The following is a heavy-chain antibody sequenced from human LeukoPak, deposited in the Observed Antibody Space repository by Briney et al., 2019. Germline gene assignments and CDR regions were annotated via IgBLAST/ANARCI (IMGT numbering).Heavy chain of an antibody. D-gene: IGHD2-15*01. CDR2: ISDSSNAI. CDR1: GFTFSSYP. CDR3: AKDRTNIVVVVAAVGAFDI. Sequence: GGSLRLSCSASGFTFSSYPMNWVRQVPGKGLEWISDISDSSNAIHYADSVKGRFTISRDNSKNTLYLQMNSLRAEDTAVYYCAKDRTNIVVVVAAVGAFDIWGQGTMVTVSS. J-gene: IGHJ3*02. V-gene: IGHV3-48*01.